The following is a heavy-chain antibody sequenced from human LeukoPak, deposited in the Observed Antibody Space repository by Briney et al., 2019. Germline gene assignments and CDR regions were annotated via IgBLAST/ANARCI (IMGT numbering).Heavy chain of an antibody. V-gene: IGHV1-2*04. CDR2: INPNSGGT. CDR3: ARGYYGSGSYPPDY. CDR1: GYTFTGYY. D-gene: IGHD3-10*01. Sequence: APVKVSCKASGYTFTGYYMHWVRQAPGQGLEWMGWINPNSGGTNYAQKFQGWVTMTRDTSISTAYMELSRLRSDDTAVYYCARGYYGSGSYPPDYWGQGTLVTVSS. J-gene: IGHJ4*02.